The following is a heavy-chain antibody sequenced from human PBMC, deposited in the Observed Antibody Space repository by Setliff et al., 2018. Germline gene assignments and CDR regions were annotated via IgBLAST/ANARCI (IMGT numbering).Heavy chain of an antibody. CDR2: TYSDGRT. CDR3: AKGAHFSNYARVFDP. J-gene: IGHJ5*02. V-gene: IGHV3-53*01. Sequence: GGSLRLSCEVSGFIVSNNEMSWVRQAPGKGLEWVSVTYSDGRTNYADSVKGRFIISRDNSKSTLFLQMSSLRAEDTAFYFCAKGAHFSNYARVFDPWGQGTLVTVSS. CDR1: GFIVSNNE. D-gene: IGHD4-4*01.